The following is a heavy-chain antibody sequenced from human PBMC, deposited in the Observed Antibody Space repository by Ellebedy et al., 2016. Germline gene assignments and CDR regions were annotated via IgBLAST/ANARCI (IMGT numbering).Heavy chain of an antibody. CDR3: AKDWGHSSSPYFDY. J-gene: IGHJ4*02. Sequence: GGSLRLSCAASGFTVSSNYMSWVRQAPGKGLEWVSVIYSGGSTYYADSVKGRFTISRDNSKNTLYLQMNSLRAEDTALYYCAKDWGHSSSPYFDYWGQGTLVTVPS. CDR1: GFTVSSNY. D-gene: IGHD6-6*01. V-gene: IGHV3-53*05. CDR2: IYSGGST.